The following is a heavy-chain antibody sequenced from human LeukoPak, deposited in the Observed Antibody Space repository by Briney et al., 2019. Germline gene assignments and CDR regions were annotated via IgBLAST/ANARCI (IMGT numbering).Heavy chain of an antibody. CDR2: IYYSGST. J-gene: IGHJ5*02. D-gene: IGHD4-17*01. CDR3: ARHPAVTTVTFDH. Sequence: SETLSLTCTVSRGSISSSNYYWGWIHQPPGKGLEWLGSIYYSGSTYYNPSLKSRVTISVDTSKNQFSLKLNSVTAADTAMYYCARHPAVTTVTFDHWGQGTLVTVSS. CDR1: RGSISSSNYY. V-gene: IGHV4-39*01.